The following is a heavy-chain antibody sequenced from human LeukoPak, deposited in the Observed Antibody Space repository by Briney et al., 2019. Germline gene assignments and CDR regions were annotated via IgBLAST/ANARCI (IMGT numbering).Heavy chain of an antibody. CDR3: ARDKYSSGWMNWFDP. V-gene: IGHV3-33*01. CDR1: GFTFSSYG. D-gene: IGHD6-19*01. Sequence: PGGSLRLSCAASGFTFSSYGMHWVRQAPGKGLEWVAVIWYDGSNKYYADSVKGRFTISRDNSKNTLYLQMNSLRAEDTAVYYYARDKYSSGWMNWFDPWGQGTLVTVSS. J-gene: IGHJ5*02. CDR2: IWYDGSNK.